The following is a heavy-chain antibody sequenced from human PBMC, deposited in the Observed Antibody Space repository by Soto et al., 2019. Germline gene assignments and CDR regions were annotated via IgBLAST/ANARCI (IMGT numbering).Heavy chain of an antibody. V-gene: IGHV1-18*01. CDR1: GYTFPKYG. D-gene: IGHD3-3*01. Sequence: ASVKVSCKASGYTFPKYGISWVRQAPGQGLEWMGWIRVYNGDTNYAQKVQGRVTMTTETSTSTAYMELRSLRSDDTAVYHCAREGAENRGKGLWSESHVEYPGMDVWGQGTTVNVSS. J-gene: IGHJ6*02. CDR3: AREGAENRGKGLWSESHVEYPGMDV. CDR2: IRVYNGDT.